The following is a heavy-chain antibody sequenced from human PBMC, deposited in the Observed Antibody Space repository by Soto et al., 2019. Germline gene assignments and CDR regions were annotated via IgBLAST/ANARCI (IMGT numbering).Heavy chain of an antibody. CDR3: ARARRGYCSSTSCYARAFDI. D-gene: IGHD2-2*01. CDR2: INHSGST. V-gene: IGHV4-34*01. CDR1: GGSFSGYY. J-gene: IGHJ3*02. Sequence: QVQLQQWGAGLLKPSETLSLTCAVYGGSFSGYYWSWIRQPPGKGLEWIGEINHSGSTNYNPSLKRRVTISVDTSKNQFSLKRSSVTAADTAVYYCARARRGYCSSTSCYARAFDIWGQGTMVTVSS.